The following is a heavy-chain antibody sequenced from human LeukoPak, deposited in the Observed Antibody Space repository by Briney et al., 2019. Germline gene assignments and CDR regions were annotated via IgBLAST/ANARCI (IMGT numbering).Heavy chain of an antibody. Sequence: SETLSLTCTVSGGSISSYYWSWIRHPPGKALEWIGYMYHSGSTYYNPSLKSRLTMSVDTSKNQFSLKLTSVTAADTAVYYCARVFYGPNYFDYWGQGTLVTVSS. CDR1: GGSISSYY. CDR2: MYHSGST. D-gene: IGHD4/OR15-4a*01. V-gene: IGHV4-59*12. J-gene: IGHJ4*02. CDR3: ARVFYGPNYFDY.